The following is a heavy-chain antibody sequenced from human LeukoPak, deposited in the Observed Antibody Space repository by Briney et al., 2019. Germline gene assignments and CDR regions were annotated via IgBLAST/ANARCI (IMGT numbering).Heavy chain of an antibody. CDR3: ARQAVRGVNTDY. J-gene: IGHJ4*02. Sequence: PSETLSLTCTVSGDSISSYYWSWIRQPPGKGLEWIGYIYYSGSTNYNPSLKSRVTISVDTSKNQFSLKLSSVTAADTAVYYCARQAVRGVNTDYWGQGTLVTVSS. D-gene: IGHD3-10*01. CDR2: IYYSGST. CDR1: GDSISSYY. V-gene: IGHV4-59*08.